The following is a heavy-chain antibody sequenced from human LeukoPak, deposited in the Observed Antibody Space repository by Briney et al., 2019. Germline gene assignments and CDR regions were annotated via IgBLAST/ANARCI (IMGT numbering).Heavy chain of an antibody. D-gene: IGHD6-13*01. V-gene: IGHV3-66*01. J-gene: IGHJ4*02. CDR3: AKVTNIAAKVPNYFDY. CDR1: GFTVSSNY. CDR2: IYSGGST. Sequence: GGSLRLSCAASGFTVSSNYMSWVRQAPGKGLEWVSVIYSGGSTYYADSVKGRFTISRDNSKNTLYLQMNSLRAEDTAVYYCAKVTNIAAKVPNYFDYWGQGTLVIVSS.